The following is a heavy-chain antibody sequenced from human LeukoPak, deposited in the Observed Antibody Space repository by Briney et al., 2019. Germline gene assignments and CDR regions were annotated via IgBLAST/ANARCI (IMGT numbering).Heavy chain of an antibody. CDR1: GGSISSYY. CDR2: IYTSGST. V-gene: IGHV4-4*07. Sequence: SETLSLTYTVSGGSISSYYWSWIRQPAGKGLEWIGRIYTSGSTNYNPSLKSRVTISLDTSKNQFSLKLSSVTAADAAVYYCARVRRTFYYYMDVWGKGTTVTVSS. D-gene: IGHD1-14*01. J-gene: IGHJ6*03. CDR3: ARVRRTFYYYMDV.